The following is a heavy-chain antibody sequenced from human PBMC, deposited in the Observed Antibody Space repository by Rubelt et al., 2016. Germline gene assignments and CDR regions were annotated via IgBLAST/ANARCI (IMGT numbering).Heavy chain of an antibody. Sequence: QVQLQQWGAGLLKPSETLSLTCAVYGGSFSGYYWSWIRQPPGKGLEWIGSIYYSGRTYYNPSLKSRVTISVDTSKNQFSLKLSSVTAADTAVYYCARGKEGLGVTMMDYWGQGTLVTVSS. J-gene: IGHJ4*02. V-gene: IGHV4-34*01. D-gene: IGHD3-22*01. CDR3: ARGKEGLGVTMMDY. CDR1: GGSFSGYY. CDR2: IYYSGRT.